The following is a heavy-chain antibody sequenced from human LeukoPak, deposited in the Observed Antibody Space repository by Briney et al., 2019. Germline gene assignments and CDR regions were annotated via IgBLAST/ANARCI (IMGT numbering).Heavy chain of an antibody. V-gene: IGHV3-30-3*01. J-gene: IGHJ3*02. CDR2: ISYDGSNK. CDR3: ARASKVGPYLI. CDR1: GFTISSYA. D-gene: IGHD1-26*01. Sequence: GRSLRLSCAASGFTISSYAMHWVRQAPGKGLEWVAVISYDGSNKYYADSVKGRFTISRDNSKNTLYLQMNSLRAEDTAVYYCARASKVGPYLIWGQGTMVTVSS.